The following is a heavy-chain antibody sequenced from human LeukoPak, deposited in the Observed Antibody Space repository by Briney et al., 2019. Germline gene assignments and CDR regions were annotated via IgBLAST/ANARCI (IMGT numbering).Heavy chain of an antibody. J-gene: IGHJ4*02. CDR3: ARDPKGGNSEFDY. CDR2: IWYDGSNK. D-gene: IGHD4-23*01. V-gene: IGHV3-33*01. CDR1: GFTFSSYG. Sequence: GRSRRLSCAASGFTFSSYGMHGVRQAPGRGLEWVAVIWYDGSNKYYADSVKGRFTISRDNSKNTLYLQMNSLRAEDTAVYYCARDPKGGNSEFDYWGQGTLVTVSS.